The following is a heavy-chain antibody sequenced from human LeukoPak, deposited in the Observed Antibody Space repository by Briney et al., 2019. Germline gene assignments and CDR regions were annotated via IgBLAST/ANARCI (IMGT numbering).Heavy chain of an antibody. CDR1: GYTFTSYG. J-gene: IGHJ4*02. D-gene: IGHD3-3*01. V-gene: IGHV1-18*01. CDR3: ASPGRLRFLEWLSFDY. CDR2: ISAYNGNT. Sequence: ASVKVSCKASGYTFTSYGISWVRQAPGQGLEWMGWISAYNGNTNYAQKLQGRVTMTTDTSTSTAYMELSSLRSEDTAVYYCASPGRLRFLEWLSFDYWGQGTLVTVSS.